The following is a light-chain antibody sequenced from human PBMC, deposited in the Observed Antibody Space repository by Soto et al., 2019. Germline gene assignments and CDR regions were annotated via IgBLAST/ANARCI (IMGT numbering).Light chain of an antibody. CDR1: QRVSSCY. CDR3: QQYGSSPCT. V-gene: IGKV3-20*01. Sequence: EIVLTQSPGTLSLSPGERVTLSCRASQRVSSCYLAWYRQKPGQAPRLLIYGASTRATGIPDRVSGSGSGTDFTLTISRLEPEDFAVYYCQQYGSSPCTFGQGTKLEIK. CDR2: GAS. J-gene: IGKJ2*02.